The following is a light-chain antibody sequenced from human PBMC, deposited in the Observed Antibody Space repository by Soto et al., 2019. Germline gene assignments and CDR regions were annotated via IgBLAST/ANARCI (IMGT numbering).Light chain of an antibody. J-gene: IGKJ5*01. V-gene: IGKV2-24*01. CDR3: QQSYSTLIT. CDR1: QSPVDGDGITS. Sequence: DIVMTQTPLSLRVTLGQPASISCSSSQSPVDGDGITSLSWLHQRPGQPPRLLIYKVSNRFSGVPSRFSGSGSGTDFTLTISSLQPEDFATYYCQQSYSTLITFGQGTRLEIK. CDR2: KVS.